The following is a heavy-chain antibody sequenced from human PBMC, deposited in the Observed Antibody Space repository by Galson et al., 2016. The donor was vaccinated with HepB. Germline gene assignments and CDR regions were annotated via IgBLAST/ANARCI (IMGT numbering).Heavy chain of an antibody. CDR1: GFSFSNYW. CDR3: AKELGVFDAFDI. Sequence: SLRLSCAASGFSFSNYWMSWVRQPPGKGLEWVAAISFNGGTNKRAESLKGRFSISRDNSKNTLYLEMSSLSADDTAVYYCAKELGVFDAFDIWGQGTTVTVSS. J-gene: IGHJ3*02. CDR2: ISFNGGTN. V-gene: IGHV3-30*18. D-gene: IGHD3-3*02.